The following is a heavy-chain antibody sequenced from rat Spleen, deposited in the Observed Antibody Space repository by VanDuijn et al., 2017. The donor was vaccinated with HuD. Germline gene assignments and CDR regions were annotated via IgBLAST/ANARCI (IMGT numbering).Heavy chain of an antibody. V-gene: IGHV5-25*01. Sequence: EVQLVESGGGLVQPGRSMKLSCAAAGYTFSDYGMVWVLQAPTKGLEWVASIASGGSNTYYPDSVKGRFTISRDNGKSTLYLQMDSLRSEDTATYYCAKGDYGGYSEPDWFAYWGQGTLVTVSS. CDR2: IASGGSNT. D-gene: IGHD1-11*01. J-gene: IGHJ3*01. CDR3: AKGDYGGYSEPDWFAY. CDR1: GYTFSDYG.